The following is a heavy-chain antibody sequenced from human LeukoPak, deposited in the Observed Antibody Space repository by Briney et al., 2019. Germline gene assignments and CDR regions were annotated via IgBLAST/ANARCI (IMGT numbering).Heavy chain of an antibody. V-gene: IGHV3-43*01. D-gene: IGHD6-19*01. Sequence: PGGSLRLSCAASGFTFDDYTMHWVRQAPGKGLEWVSLINWDGGRTYYADSVKGRFTISRDNAKNSLYLQMNSLRAEDTAVYYCARDPGQWLIYYYMDVWGKGTTVTVSS. CDR3: ARDPGQWLIYYYMDV. J-gene: IGHJ6*03. CDR1: GFTFDDYT. CDR2: INWDGGRT.